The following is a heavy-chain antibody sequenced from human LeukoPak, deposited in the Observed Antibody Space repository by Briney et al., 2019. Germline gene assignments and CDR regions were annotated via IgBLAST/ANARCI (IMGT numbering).Heavy chain of an antibody. V-gene: IGHV4-34*01. J-gene: IGHJ5*02. CDR3: ARHSRLVLWGKNWFDP. CDR1: GGSFSGYY. D-gene: IGHD6-19*01. Sequence: PSETLSLTCAVYGGSFSGYYWSWIRQPPGKGLEWIGEINHSGSTNYNPSLKSRVTISVDTSKNQFSLKLSSVTAADTAVYYCARHSRLVLWGKNWFDPWGQGTLVTVSS. CDR2: INHSGST.